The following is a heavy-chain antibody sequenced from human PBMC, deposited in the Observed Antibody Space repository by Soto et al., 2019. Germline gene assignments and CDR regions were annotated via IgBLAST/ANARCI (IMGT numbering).Heavy chain of an antibody. Sequence: EVQLVESGGGLVQPGGSLKLSCAASGFTFSGSAMHWVRQASGKGLEWVGHIRSKPNNYATAYAASVKGRFTISRDDSKNTAYLQMNSLKTEDTAVYYCTRFPCGSGPDWGQGTLVTVSS. J-gene: IGHJ1*01. CDR3: TRFPCGSGPD. CDR1: GFTFSGSA. D-gene: IGHD3-10*01. V-gene: IGHV3-73*02. CDR2: IRSKPNNYAT.